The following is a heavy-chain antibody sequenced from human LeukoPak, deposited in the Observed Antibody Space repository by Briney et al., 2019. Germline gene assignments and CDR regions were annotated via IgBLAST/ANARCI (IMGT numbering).Heavy chain of an antibody. J-gene: IGHJ4*02. V-gene: IGHV3-23*01. Sequence: QSGGSLRLSCAASGFTFSSYAMSWVRQPPGKGLEWVSAISGSGGSTYYADSVKGRFTISRDNSKNTLYLQMNSLRAEDTAVYYCAKLGQRYYGSGSYEPDFDYWGQGTLVTVSS. D-gene: IGHD3-10*01. CDR1: GFTFSSYA. CDR2: ISGSGGST. CDR3: AKLGQRYYGSGSYEPDFDY.